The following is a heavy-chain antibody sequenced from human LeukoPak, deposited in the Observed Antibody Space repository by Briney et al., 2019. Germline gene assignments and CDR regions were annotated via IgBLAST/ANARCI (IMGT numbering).Heavy chain of an antibody. J-gene: IGHJ4*02. CDR3: ARDLYYGSGGYYFDY. D-gene: IGHD3-10*01. V-gene: IGHV3-66*01. CDR1: GLTVSSNY. Sequence: GGSLRLSCAASGLTVSSNYMSWVRQAPVKGLEWVSVIYSGGRTFYADSVKGRFIISRDNSKNTLFLQMNSLRAEDTAVYYCARDLYYGSGGYYFDYWGQGTLVTVSS. CDR2: IYSGGRT.